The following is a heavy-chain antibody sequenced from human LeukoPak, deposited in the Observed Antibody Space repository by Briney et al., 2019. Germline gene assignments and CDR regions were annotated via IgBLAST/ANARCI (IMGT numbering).Heavy chain of an antibody. V-gene: IGHV3-23*01. J-gene: IGHJ4*02. CDR2: ISDNGGST. Sequence: PGGSLRLSCAASGFTFSNYAMSWVRQAPGKGLEWVTAISDNGGSTYYADSVKGRFTISRGNSKNTLYLQMNSLRGDDTAVYHCAKAPSPGYCSSTSCYYDYWGQGTLVTVSS. D-gene: IGHD2-2*01. CDR1: GFTFSNYA. CDR3: AKAPSPGYCSSTSCYYDY.